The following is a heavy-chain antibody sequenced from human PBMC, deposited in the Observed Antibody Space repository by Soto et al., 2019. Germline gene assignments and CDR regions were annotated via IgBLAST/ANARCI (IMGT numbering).Heavy chain of an antibody. D-gene: IGHD2-15*01. CDR2: ISYSGNT. Sequence: PSETLSLTCTVSGGSIISGYWSWIRQPPGKGLERIGYISYSGNTNYNPSLKSRVTMSVDTPKNQFSLRLSSVTTADTAVYYCAGLRGYAGSPIDYWGQGTLVTVSS. V-gene: IGHV4-59*01. CDR3: AGLRGYAGSPIDY. CDR1: GGSIISGY. J-gene: IGHJ4*02.